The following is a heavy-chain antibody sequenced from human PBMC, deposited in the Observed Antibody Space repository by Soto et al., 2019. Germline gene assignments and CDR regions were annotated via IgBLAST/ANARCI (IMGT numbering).Heavy chain of an antibody. D-gene: IGHD1-1*01. CDR1: GFTFSSYG. CDR3: ATDDDRSDNNLYY. CDR2: IWNDGSNK. V-gene: IGHV3-33*01. J-gene: IGHJ4*02. Sequence: GGSLRLSCAASGFTFSSYGMHWVRQAPGKGLEWVAVIWNDGSNKYHADSVKGRFTISRDNSKNTLYLQMNSLRAEDTAVYYCATDDDRSDNNLYYWGQGTLVTVSS.